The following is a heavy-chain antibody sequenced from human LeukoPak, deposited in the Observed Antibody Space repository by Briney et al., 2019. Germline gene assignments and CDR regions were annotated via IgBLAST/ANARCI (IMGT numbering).Heavy chain of an antibody. CDR2: ISAYKGNT. Sequence: ASVKVSCKASGYTFTSYGISWVRQAPGQGLEWMGWISAYKGNTNYAQKLQGRVTMTTDTSTSTAYMELRSLRSDDTAVYYCARETRSMVMFDYWGQGTLVTVSS. J-gene: IGHJ4*02. CDR1: GYTFTSYG. D-gene: IGHD2-8*01. V-gene: IGHV1-18*01. CDR3: ARETRSMVMFDY.